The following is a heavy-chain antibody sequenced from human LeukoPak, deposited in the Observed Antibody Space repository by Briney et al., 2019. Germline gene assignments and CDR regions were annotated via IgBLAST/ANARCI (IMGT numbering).Heavy chain of an antibody. D-gene: IGHD4-17*01. CDR3: TRSGDYALDYYYYMDV. CDR1: GFTFSGSA. V-gene: IGHV3-73*01. Sequence: GGSLRLSCAASGFTFSGSAMHWVRQASGKGLEWVGRIRSKANSYATAYAASVKGRFTISRDDSKNTAYLQMNSLKTEDTAVYYCTRSGDYALDYYYYMDVWGKGTTVTVSS. J-gene: IGHJ6*03. CDR2: IRSKANSYAT.